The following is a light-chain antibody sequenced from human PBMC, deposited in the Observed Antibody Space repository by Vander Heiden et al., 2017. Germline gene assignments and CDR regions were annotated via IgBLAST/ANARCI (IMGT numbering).Light chain of an antibody. Sequence: QSALTQPRSVSGSPGQSVTISCTASSRDVGGYNYVSWYQQHPGKAPKLMIYDVSKRPSVVPDRFSGSKSGNTASLTISGLQAEDEADYYCCSYASSYTLLFGGGTKLTVL. J-gene: IGLJ2*01. V-gene: IGLV2-11*01. CDR3: CSYASSYTLL. CDR2: DVS. CDR1: SRDVGGYNY.